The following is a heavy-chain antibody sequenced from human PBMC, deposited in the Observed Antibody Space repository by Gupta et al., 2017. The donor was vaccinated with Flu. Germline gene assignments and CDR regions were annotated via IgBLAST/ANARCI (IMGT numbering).Heavy chain of an antibody. Sequence: RQVPGKGLEWVAVISKDGSKQFYADSVKGRFTISRDNSDNTLNLQLNNLRPEDTATYYCAKDVQDCSRTSCSYYYYFGIDVWGHGTTVTVS. J-gene: IGHJ6*02. CDR2: ISKDGSKQ. CDR3: AKDVQDCSRTSCSYYYYFGIDV. D-gene: IGHD2-2*01. V-gene: IGHV3-30*18.